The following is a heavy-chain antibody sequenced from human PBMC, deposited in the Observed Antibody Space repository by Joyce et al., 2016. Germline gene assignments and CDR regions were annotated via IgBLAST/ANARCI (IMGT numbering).Heavy chain of an antibody. CDR3: ATVEYSYGSGTPRDYYYYMDV. CDR1: GYTFTDYY. D-gene: IGHD3-10*01. J-gene: IGHJ6*03. Sequence: EVQVVQSGAEVKKPGATVKISCKVSGYTFTDYYMHWVQQAPGKGLEWMGLVDPEDGETMYAEKFQGRVTITAGTSADTAYMELSSLRSEDTAVYYCATVEYSYGSGTPRDYYYYMDVWGKGTTVTVSS. CDR2: VDPEDGET. V-gene: IGHV1-69-2*01.